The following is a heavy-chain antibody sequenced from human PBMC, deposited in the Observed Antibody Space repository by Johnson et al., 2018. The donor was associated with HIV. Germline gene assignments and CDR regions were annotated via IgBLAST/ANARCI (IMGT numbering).Heavy chain of an antibody. CDR1: GFTFSSYA. CDR2: ISGSGGST. J-gene: IGHJ3*02. Sequence: VQLVESGGGLVQPGGSLRLSCAASGFTFSSYAMSWVRQAPGKGLEWVSAISGSGGSTYYADSVKGRFPISRDNSKNTLYLQMNSLRAEDTALYYCAREGGYCSGGSCVNAFDIWGQGTMVTVSS. V-gene: IGHV3-23*04. D-gene: IGHD2-15*01. CDR3: AREGGYCSGGSCVNAFDI.